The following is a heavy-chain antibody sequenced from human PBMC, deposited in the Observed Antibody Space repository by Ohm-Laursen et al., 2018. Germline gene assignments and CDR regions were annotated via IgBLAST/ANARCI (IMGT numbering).Heavy chain of an antibody. CDR2: IGAYSGNT. CDR1: GYIFTDYG. Sequence: GASVKVSCKASGYIFTDYGIAWVRQAPGQGLEWMGWIGAYSGNTNYAQKLQGRVTMTTDTSTSTAYMELRSLRSDDTAVYYCARAGGYCSGGSCYLGYWGQGTLVTVSS. V-gene: IGHV1-18*01. CDR3: ARAGGYCSGGSCYLGY. J-gene: IGHJ4*02. D-gene: IGHD2-15*01.